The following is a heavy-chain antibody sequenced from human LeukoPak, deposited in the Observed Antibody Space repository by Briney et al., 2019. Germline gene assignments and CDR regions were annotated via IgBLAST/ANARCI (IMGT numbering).Heavy chain of an antibody. CDR1: GGTFSSYA. J-gene: IGHJ6*03. CDR2: IIPIFGTA. CDR3: ARVPPIAVAGTSPYYYYYYYMDV. D-gene: IGHD6-19*01. V-gene: IGHV1-69*06. Sequence: GASVKVSCKASGGTFSSYAISWVRQAPGQGLEWMGGIIPIFGTANYAQKFQGRVTITADKSTSTAYMELSSLRSEDTAVYYCARVPPIAVAGTSPYYYYYYYMDVWGKGTTVTISS.